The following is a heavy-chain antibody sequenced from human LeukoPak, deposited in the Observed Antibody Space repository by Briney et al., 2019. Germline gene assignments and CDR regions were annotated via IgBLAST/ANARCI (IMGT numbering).Heavy chain of an antibody. CDR3: AKGDSSSWWAYYYYGMDV. Sequence: GGSLRLSCAASGFTFSSYGMHWVRQAPGKGLEWVAVISYDGSNKYYADSVKGRFTISRDNSKNTLYLQMNSLRAEDTAVYYCAKGDSSSWWAYYYYGMDVWGQGTTVTVSS. V-gene: IGHV3-30*18. D-gene: IGHD6-13*01. CDR1: GFTFSSYG. CDR2: ISYDGSNK. J-gene: IGHJ6*02.